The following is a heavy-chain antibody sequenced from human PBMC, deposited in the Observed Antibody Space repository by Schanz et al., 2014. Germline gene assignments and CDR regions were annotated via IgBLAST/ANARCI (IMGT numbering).Heavy chain of an antibody. CDR1: GYIFGSHG. Sequence: QVQLVQSGAEVKQPGASVKVSCKASGYIFGSHGMTWVRQAPGQGLEWMGIINPSGGSTSYAQKFQGRVTMTRDTSTSTVYMELSSLRSEDTAVYFCARGPSTGAFDIWGQGTMGTVSS. CDR2: INPSGGST. J-gene: IGHJ3*02. V-gene: IGHV1-46*03. CDR3: ARGPSTGAFDI.